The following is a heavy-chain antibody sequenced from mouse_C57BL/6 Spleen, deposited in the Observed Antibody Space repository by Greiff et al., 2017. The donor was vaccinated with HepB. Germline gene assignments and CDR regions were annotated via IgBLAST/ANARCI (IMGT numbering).Heavy chain of an antibody. CDR2: IDPSDSYT. V-gene: IGHV1-50*01. Sequence: QVQLQQPGAELVKPGASVKLSCKASGYTFTSYWMQWVKQRPGQGLEWIGEIDPSDSYTNYNQKFKGKATLTVDTSSSTAYMQLSSLTSEDSAVYYCAREGGLLQKDFDYWGQGTTLTVSS. CDR1: GYTFTSYW. D-gene: IGHD2-3*01. CDR3: AREGGLLQKDFDY. J-gene: IGHJ2*01.